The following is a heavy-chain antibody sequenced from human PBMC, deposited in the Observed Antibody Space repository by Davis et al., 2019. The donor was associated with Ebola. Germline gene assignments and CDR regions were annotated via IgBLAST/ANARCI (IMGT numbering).Heavy chain of an antibody. CDR3: ARGRRLWFGELFNYGMDV. J-gene: IGHJ6*02. CDR2: INHSGNT. Sequence: SETLSLTCDVYGGSFTGYYWSWIRQPPGKGLEWIGEINHSGNTHYNPSLKSRVTISLDTSKNQFSLKLSSVTAADTAVYYCARGRRLWFGELFNYGMDVWGQGTTVTVSS. CDR1: GGSFTGYY. D-gene: IGHD3-10*01. V-gene: IGHV4-34*01.